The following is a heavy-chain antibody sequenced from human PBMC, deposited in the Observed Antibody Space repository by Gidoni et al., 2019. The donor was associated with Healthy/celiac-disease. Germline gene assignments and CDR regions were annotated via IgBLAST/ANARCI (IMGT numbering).Heavy chain of an antibody. CDR1: GFTFSSYW. D-gene: IGHD3-22*01. CDR3: ATGTLFPYEWLLPYFDY. CDR2: IKQDGSEK. Sequence: EVQLVESGGGLVQPGGSLRLSCAASGFTFSSYWMSWVRQAPGKGLEWVANIKQDGSEKYYVDSVKGRFTISRDNAKNSLYLQMNSLRAEDTAVYYCATGTLFPYEWLLPYFDYWGQGTLVTVSS. V-gene: IGHV3-7*01. J-gene: IGHJ4*02.